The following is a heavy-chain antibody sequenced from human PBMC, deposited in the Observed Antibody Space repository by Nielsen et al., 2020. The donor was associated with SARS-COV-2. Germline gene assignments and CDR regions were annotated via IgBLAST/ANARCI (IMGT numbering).Heavy chain of an antibody. D-gene: IGHD5-24*01. Sequence: GESLKISCVVSGFNIRGYWMTWVRQAPGKGLEWVGNIKLDGSEKYYVDSVRGRFTISRDNAENSLYLHMTSLGAEDTALYHCARDLKDGYNRDWFDPWGLGTLVTVSS. CDR3: ARDLKDGYNRDWFDP. CDR2: IKLDGSEK. J-gene: IGHJ5*02. V-gene: IGHV3-7*03. CDR1: GFNIRGYW.